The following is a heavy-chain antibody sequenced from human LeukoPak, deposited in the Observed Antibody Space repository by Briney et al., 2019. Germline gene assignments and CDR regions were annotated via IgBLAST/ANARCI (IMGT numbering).Heavy chain of an antibody. Sequence: SETLSLTCTVAGGSLSSSSFYWGWIRQSPGRGLDWIGTIYYSGTTYYNPSLKSRLTLSIDTSKNQFSLNLISVTAADTAVYYCARVMAAAGTEWFDPWGQGTLVTVSS. V-gene: IGHV4-39*07. CDR2: IYYSGTT. CDR3: ARVMAAAGTEWFDP. CDR1: GGSLSSSSFY. J-gene: IGHJ5*02. D-gene: IGHD6-13*01.